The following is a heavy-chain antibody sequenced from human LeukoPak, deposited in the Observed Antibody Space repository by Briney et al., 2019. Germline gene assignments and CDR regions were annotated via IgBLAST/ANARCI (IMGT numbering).Heavy chain of an antibody. CDR1: GYSFTSYG. J-gene: IGHJ3*01. D-gene: IGHD3-10*01. V-gene: IGHV1-69*06. CDR2: IAPISGTP. CDR3: AREGEYYAESGNLIDAADV. Sequence: SVKVSCKASGYSFTSYGISWLRQAPGQGLEWMGGIAPISGTPVYAQKFQDRVNITADTSTNTAYMEMSSLTSEDTAMYYCAREGEYYAESGNLIDAADVWGQGTMVIVSA.